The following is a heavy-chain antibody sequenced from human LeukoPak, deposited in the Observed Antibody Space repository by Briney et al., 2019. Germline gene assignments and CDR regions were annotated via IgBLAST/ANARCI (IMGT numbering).Heavy chain of an antibody. D-gene: IGHD3-22*01. J-gene: IGHJ3*02. CDR1: GXTFNNYA. V-gene: IGHV3-23*01. CDR2: VSGSGGST. Sequence: GGSLRLSCAASGXTFNNYAMSWVRQAPGKGLEWVSTVSGSGGSTYYAHSVKGRFTISRDNSKNMLYLQMNSLTADDTAVYYCAKVRYYSDRSGYYGDDAFDIWGQGTMVTVSS. CDR3: AKVRYYSDRSGYYGDDAFDI.